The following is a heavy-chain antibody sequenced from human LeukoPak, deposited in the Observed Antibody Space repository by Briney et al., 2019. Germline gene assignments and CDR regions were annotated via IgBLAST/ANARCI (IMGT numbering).Heavy chain of an antibody. CDR2: INHSGST. J-gene: IGHJ4*02. CDR1: GGSFSGYY. D-gene: IGHD6-19*01. CDR3: ARTDSSGWWFYFDY. Sequence: SETLSLTCAVYGGSFSGYYWSWIRQPPGKGLEWIGEINHSGSTYYNTSLKSRVTISVDTSKHQFSLKLSSVTAADTAVYYCARTDSSGWWFYFDYWGQGTLVPVSS. V-gene: IGHV4-34*01.